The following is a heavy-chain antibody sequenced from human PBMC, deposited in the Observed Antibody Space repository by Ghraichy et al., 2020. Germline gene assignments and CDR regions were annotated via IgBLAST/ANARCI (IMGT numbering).Heavy chain of an antibody. CDR2: IGGSGGIT. CDR1: GFTFSSYG. Sequence: GGSLRLSCAASGFTFSSYGLTWVRQAPGKGLEWVSAIGGSGGITFYADSVKGRFTISRDKSKNTLYLQMNSLRAEDTAIYYCAKGGHTYTYFDFWGQGALVTVSS. V-gene: IGHV3-23*01. D-gene: IGHD2-2*02. J-gene: IGHJ4*02. CDR3: AKGGHTYTYFDF.